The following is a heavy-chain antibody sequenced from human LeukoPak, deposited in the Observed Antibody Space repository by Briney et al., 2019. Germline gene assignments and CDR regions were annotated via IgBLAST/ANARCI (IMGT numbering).Heavy chain of an antibody. J-gene: IGHJ3*02. CDR1: GFPFSSYW. CDR2: MKQDGNEK. Sequence: PGGSLRLSCVASGFPFSSYWMTWVRQAPGTGLEWVANMKQDGNEKYYVDSVKGRFTISRDNAKNSLHLQMDNLRAEDTAVYYCARPKNRENYWRAFDIWGQGTMVTVSS. V-gene: IGHV3-7*03. D-gene: IGHD1-7*01. CDR3: ARPKNRENYWRAFDI.